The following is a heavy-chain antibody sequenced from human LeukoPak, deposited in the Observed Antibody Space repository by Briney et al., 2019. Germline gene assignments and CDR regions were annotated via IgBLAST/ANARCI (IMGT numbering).Heavy chain of an antibody. CDR3: ARLLAIAVADLYYFDY. CDR2: IKQDGSEK. CDR1: GFTFSSSA. V-gene: IGHV3-7*03. J-gene: IGHJ4*02. D-gene: IGHD6-19*01. Sequence: PGGSLRLSCAASGFTFSSSAMSWVRQVPGKGLEWVANIKQDGSEKYYVDSVKGRFTISRDNAKNSLYLQMNSLRAEDTAVYYCARLLAIAVADLYYFDYWGQGTLVTVSS.